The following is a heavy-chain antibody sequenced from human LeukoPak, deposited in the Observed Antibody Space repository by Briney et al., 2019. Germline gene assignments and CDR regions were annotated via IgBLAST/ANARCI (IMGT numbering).Heavy chain of an antibody. Sequence: GGSLRLSCAASGFTFSSYSMNWVRQAPGKGLEWVSSISSSSSYIYYADSVKGRFTIPRDNAKNSLYLQMNSLRAEDTAVYYCVRRGYDFYYGMDVWGQGTTVTVSS. D-gene: IGHD5-12*01. CDR2: ISSSSSYI. J-gene: IGHJ6*02. CDR1: GFTFSSYS. V-gene: IGHV3-21*01. CDR3: VRRGYDFYYGMDV.